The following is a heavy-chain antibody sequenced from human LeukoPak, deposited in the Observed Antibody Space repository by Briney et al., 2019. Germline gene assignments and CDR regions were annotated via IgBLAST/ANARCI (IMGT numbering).Heavy chain of an antibody. CDR3: ARDSSGYYLDY. Sequence: ASVKVSCKASGGTFSNYAISWVRQAPGQGLEWMGGILPIFDTGNYAQKFQGRVTVTADASTSTAYMELSSLRSEDTAVYYCARDSSGYYLDYWGQGTLVTVSS. J-gene: IGHJ4*02. D-gene: IGHD3-22*01. CDR1: GGTFSNYA. CDR2: ILPIFDTG. V-gene: IGHV1-69*13.